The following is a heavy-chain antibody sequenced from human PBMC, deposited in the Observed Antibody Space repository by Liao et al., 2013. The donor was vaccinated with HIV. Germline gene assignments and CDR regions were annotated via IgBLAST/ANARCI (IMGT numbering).Heavy chain of an antibody. CDR2: IYYSGSP. CDR1: GGSISRSTYY. D-gene: IGHD3-22*01. V-gene: IGHV4-39*07. Sequence: QVQLQESGPGLVKPSETLSLTCTVSGGSISRSTYYWGWIRQPPGKGLEWIGIIYYSGSPYYNPSLRSRVTVSVDTSENHFSLKVNSVTAADTAVYYCARVAPNYDSSGYYSPYYFYMDVWGKGTTVTVSS. CDR3: ARVAPNYDSSGYYSPYYFYMDV. J-gene: IGHJ6*03.